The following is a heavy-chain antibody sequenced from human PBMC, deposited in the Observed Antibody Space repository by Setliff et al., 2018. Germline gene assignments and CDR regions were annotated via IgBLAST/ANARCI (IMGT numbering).Heavy chain of an antibody. Sequence: SVKVSCKASGYTFTSYGISWVRQAPGQGLEWMGWISAYNGNTNYAQKLQGRVTMTADTSTSTAYMELRSLRSDDTAVYYCARGYSSSWQSRMGFDPWGQGTLVTVSS. J-gene: IGHJ5*02. CDR1: GYTFTSYG. V-gene: IGHV1-18*01. CDR2: ISAYNGNT. CDR3: ARGYSSSWQSRMGFDP. D-gene: IGHD6-13*01.